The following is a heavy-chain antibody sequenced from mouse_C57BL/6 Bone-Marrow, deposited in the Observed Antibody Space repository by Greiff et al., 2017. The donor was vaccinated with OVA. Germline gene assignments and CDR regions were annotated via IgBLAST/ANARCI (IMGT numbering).Heavy chain of an antibody. CDR2: FHPYNDDT. Sequence: QVTLKESGAELVKPGASVKMSCKASGYTFTTYPIEWMKQNHGKSLEWIGNFHPYNDDTKYNEKFKGKATLTVEKSSSTVYLELSRLTSDDSAVYYCARGGDDYDGGDYFDYWGQGTTLTVSS. J-gene: IGHJ2*01. V-gene: IGHV1-47*01. CDR3: ARGGDDYDGGDYFDY. CDR1: GYTFTTYP. D-gene: IGHD2-4*01.